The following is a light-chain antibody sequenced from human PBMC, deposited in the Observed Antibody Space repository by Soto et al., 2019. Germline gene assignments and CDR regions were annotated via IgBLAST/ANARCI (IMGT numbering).Light chain of an antibody. J-gene: IGLJ1*01. Sequence: SALTQPASVSRSPGQSITISCTATSSDVGGYNYVSWYQQHPGKAPKLMIYEVSNRPSGVSNRFSGSKSGNTASLTISGLQAEDEADYYCSSYTSSSTYVFGTGTKVTVL. V-gene: IGLV2-14*01. CDR2: EVS. CDR3: SSYTSSSTYV. CDR1: SSDVGGYNY.